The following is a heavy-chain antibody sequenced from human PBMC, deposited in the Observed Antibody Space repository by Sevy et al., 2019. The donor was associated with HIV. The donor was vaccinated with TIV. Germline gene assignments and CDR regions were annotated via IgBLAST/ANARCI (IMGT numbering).Heavy chain of an antibody. CDR2: ITRNSYEAYGGTT. CDR3: TRGLATADTPEYYFDY. J-gene: IGHJ4*02. Sequence: GGSLRLSCTTSGFTFDDYAMSWFRQAPGKGLEWVAFITRNSYEAYGGTTDYGALVKGRFIISRVDSKSIAYLQMSSLKTEDTAVYYCTRGLATADTPEYYFDYWGQGTLVTVSS. V-gene: IGHV3-49*03. D-gene: IGHD5-12*01. CDR1: GFTFDDYA.